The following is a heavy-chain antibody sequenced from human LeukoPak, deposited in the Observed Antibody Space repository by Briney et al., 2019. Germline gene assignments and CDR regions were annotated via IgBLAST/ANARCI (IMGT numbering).Heavy chain of an antibody. J-gene: IGHJ4*02. CDR3: ATFYHYDSTGQFDY. CDR2: IYTSGSP. V-gene: IGHV4-4*07. Sequence: SETLSLTCTFSGDSKHSYYWTWVRQPAGKGLEWIGRIYTSGSPKYNPSLKSRVTMSLDTSKNQFSLSLRSVTAADTAVYYCATFYHYDSTGQFDYWGQGTLVTVSS. D-gene: IGHD3-22*01. CDR1: GDSKHSYY.